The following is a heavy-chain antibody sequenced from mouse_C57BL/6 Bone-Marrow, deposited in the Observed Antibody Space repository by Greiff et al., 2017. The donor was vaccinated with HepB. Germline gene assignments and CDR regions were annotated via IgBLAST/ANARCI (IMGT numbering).Heavy chain of an antibody. V-gene: IGHV1-81*01. CDR1: GYTFTSYG. D-gene: IGHD1-1*02. CDR3: ASLWPYAMDY. J-gene: IGHJ4*01. Sequence: QVQLKQSGAELARPGASVKLSCKASGYTFTSYGISWVKQRTGQGLEWIGEIYPRSGNTYYNEKFKGKATLTADKSSSTAYMELRSLTSEDSAVYFCASLWPYAMDYWGQGTSVTVSS. CDR2: IYPRSGNT.